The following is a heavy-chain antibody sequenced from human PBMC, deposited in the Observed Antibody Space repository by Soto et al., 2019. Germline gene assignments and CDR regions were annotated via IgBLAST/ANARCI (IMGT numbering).Heavy chain of an antibody. V-gene: IGHV3-48*01. CDR2: ISGSGGTI. D-gene: IGHD6-6*01. CDR1: GFTFSSYN. CDR3: ARALYSSSYLIDY. J-gene: IGHJ4*02. Sequence: EVQLVESGGGLVQPGGSLRLSCAASGFTFSSYNMNWVRQAPGKGLEWLSYISGSGGTIYYTASVKGRFTISRDTADNSLVLQMNSLSAEETAVYYCARALYSSSYLIDYWGPGTLVTVSA.